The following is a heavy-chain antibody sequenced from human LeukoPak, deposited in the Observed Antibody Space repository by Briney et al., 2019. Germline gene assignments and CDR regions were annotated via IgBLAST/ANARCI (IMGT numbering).Heavy chain of an antibody. J-gene: IGHJ3*02. V-gene: IGHV3-21*01. CDR3: ARGPIGDI. Sequence: PGGSLRLSCAASGFIFSTYSMNWVRQAPGKGLEWVSSISSNSNYTYYADSVKGRFTISRDNAKNSLYVQMNSLRVEETAVYYCARGPIGDIWGQGTMVTVSS. D-gene: IGHD3-22*01. CDR2: ISSNSNYT. CDR1: GFIFSTYS.